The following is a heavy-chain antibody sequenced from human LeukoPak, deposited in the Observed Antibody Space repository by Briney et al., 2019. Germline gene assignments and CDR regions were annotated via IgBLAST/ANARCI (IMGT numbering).Heavy chain of an antibody. CDR3: ARSLRVRGVPDYMDV. CDR2: INPNSGGT. J-gene: IGHJ6*03. CDR1: GYTFTGYY. Sequence: ASVKVSCKASGYTFTGYYMHWVRQAPGQGLEWMGWINPNSGGTNYAQKFQGRVTMTRDTSISTAYMELSSLRAEDTAVYYCARSLRVRGVPDYMDVWGKGTTVTISS. D-gene: IGHD3-10*01. V-gene: IGHV1-2*02.